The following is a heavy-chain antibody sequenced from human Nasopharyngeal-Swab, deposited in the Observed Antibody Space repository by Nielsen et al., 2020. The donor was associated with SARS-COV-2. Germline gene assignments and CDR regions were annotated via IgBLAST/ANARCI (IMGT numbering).Heavy chain of an antibody. D-gene: IGHD3-22*01. CDR3: ARGLDSSCYNYYYYYIDV. CDR2: INPNSGGT. J-gene: IGHJ6*03. Sequence: ASVKVSCKASGYTFTGYYMHWVRQAPGQGLEWMGRINPNSGGTNYAQKFQGRVTMNRDTSISTAYMELSRLGSDDTAVYYCARGLDSSCYNYYYYYIDVWGKGTTVTVSS. V-gene: IGHV1-2*06. CDR1: GYTFTGYY.